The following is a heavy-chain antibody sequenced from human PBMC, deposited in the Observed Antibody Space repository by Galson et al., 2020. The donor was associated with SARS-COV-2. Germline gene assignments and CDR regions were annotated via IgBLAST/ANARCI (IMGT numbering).Heavy chain of an antibody. Sequence: SATMSLPCTVSGGSISSGSYYWSWIRQPAGKGLEWIGRIYTSGSTNYNPSLKRRVTISGDTSKNQFSLKLSSVTAADTAVYYCARGDQWLVDAFDIWGQGTMVTVSS. J-gene: IGHJ3*02. CDR1: GGSISSGSYY. CDR3: ARGDQWLVDAFDI. D-gene: IGHD6-19*01. CDR2: IYTSGST. V-gene: IGHV4-61*02.